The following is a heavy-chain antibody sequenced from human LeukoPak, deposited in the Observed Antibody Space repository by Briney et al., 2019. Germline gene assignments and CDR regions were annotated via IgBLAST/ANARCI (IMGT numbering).Heavy chain of an antibody. Sequence: ASVKVSCKASGYTFTSYGISWVRQAPGQGLEWMGWINAGNGNTKYSQKFQGRVTITRDTSASTAYMELSSLRSEDTAVYYCARVDYSSSDYFDYWGQGTLVTVSS. V-gene: IGHV1-3*01. J-gene: IGHJ4*02. CDR1: GYTFTSYG. D-gene: IGHD6-6*01. CDR2: INAGNGNT. CDR3: ARVDYSSSDYFDY.